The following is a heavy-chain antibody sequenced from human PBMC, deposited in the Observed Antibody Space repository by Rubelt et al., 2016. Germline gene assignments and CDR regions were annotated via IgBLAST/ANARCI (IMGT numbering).Heavy chain of an antibody. D-gene: IGHD1-1*01. J-gene: IGHJ5*02. CDR3: ARVSGTRRWFDP. CDR1: GYSFTTYD. V-gene: IGHV1-3*01. Sequence: QVQIVQSGAEVKKPGASVKVSCKTSGYSFTTYDIHWVRQAPGQRLEWMGWINAGNGDTKYSQNFQGRLTITRDTSETTAYMELSSLRSEDTAVYYCARVSGTRRWFDPWGQGTLVTVSS. CDR2: INAGNGDT.